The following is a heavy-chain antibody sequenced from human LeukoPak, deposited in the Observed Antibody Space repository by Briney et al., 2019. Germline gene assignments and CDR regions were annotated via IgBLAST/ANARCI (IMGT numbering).Heavy chain of an antibody. CDR3: ARSDDCGGDCYPRLLDH. Sequence: SETLSLTCTVSGGSITTYYWSWIWLSPGQGLEWIANIHHNGKTNYAPSLKSRVTISLETSNNQFSLKLYSVTAADTAVYYCARSDDCGGDCYPRLLDHWGQGIQVTVSS. V-gene: IGHV4-59*01. CDR2: IHHNGKT. J-gene: IGHJ4*02. D-gene: IGHD2-21*02. CDR1: GGSITTYY.